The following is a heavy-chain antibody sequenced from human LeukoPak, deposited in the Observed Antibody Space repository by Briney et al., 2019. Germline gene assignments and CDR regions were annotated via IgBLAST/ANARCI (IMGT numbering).Heavy chain of an antibody. CDR3: ARDGGYSGTYSAS. D-gene: IGHD1-26*01. J-gene: IGHJ5*02. V-gene: IGHV3-33*01. CDR1: GFTFSNYG. Sequence: GGSLRLSCAASGFTFSNYGMHWVRRAPGKGLEWVAVIWSDGNNKYYADSVKGRFAISRDNSKNTLYLQLNSLRADDTAVYYCARDGGYSGTYSASWGQGTLVTVSS. CDR2: IWSDGNNK.